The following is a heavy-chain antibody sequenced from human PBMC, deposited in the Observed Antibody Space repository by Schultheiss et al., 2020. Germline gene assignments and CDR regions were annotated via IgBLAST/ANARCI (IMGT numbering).Heavy chain of an antibody. D-gene: IGHD6-19*01. CDR1: GFTFSSYA. Sequence: GGSLRLSCAASGFTFSSYAMHWVRQAPGKGLEWVSVIYSGGSTYYADSVKGRFTISRDNAKNSLYLQMNSLRAEDTAVYYCARFFEQWPIDYWGQGTLVTVAS. CDR2: IYSGGST. CDR3: ARFFEQWPIDY. V-gene: IGHV3-66*01. J-gene: IGHJ4*02.